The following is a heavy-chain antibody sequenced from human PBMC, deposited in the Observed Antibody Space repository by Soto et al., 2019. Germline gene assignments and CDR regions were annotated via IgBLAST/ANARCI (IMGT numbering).Heavy chain of an antibody. J-gene: IGHJ4*02. D-gene: IGHD6-19*01. CDR2: ISYDGSNK. CDR3: AKALIAVAGTIDY. CDR1: GFTFSSYG. V-gene: IGHV3-30*18. Sequence: GGSLRLSCAASGFTFSSYGMHWVRQAPGKGLEWVAVISYDGSNKYYADSVKGRFTISRDNSKNTLYLQMNSLRAEDTAVYYCAKALIAVAGTIDYWGQGTLVTGSS.